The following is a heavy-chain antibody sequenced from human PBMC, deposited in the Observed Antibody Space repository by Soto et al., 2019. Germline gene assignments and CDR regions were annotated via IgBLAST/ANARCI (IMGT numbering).Heavy chain of an antibody. CDR1: GGSICSYY. D-gene: IGHD3-9*01. Sequence: SETLSLTCSVSGGSICSYYWSWIRQHPGKGLEWIGYIYYSVSTNYNPSLKSRVTISVDTSKNQFSLKLSSVTAADTAVYYCARHSPPMYDILTGTTLDPYYGMDVWGQGTTVTVSS. CDR2: IYYSVST. J-gene: IGHJ6*02. CDR3: ARHSPPMYDILTGTTLDPYYGMDV. V-gene: IGHV4-59*08.